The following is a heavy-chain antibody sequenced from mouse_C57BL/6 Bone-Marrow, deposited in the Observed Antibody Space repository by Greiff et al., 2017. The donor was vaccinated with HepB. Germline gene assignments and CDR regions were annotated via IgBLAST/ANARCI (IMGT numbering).Heavy chain of an antibody. J-gene: IGHJ4*01. CDR2: ISYDGSN. CDR1: GYSITSGYY. Sequence: VQLQQSGPGLVKPSQSLSLTCSVTGYSITSGYYWNWIRQFPGNKLEWMGYISYDGSNNYNPSLKNRISITRDTSKNQFFLKLNSVTTEDTATYYCARRGYYGRDAMDYWGQGTSVTVSS. V-gene: IGHV3-6*01. D-gene: IGHD1-1*01. CDR3: ARRGYYGRDAMDY.